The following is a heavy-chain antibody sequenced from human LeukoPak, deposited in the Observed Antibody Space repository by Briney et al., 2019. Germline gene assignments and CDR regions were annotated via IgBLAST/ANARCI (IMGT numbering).Heavy chain of an antibody. Sequence: ASVKVSCKASGYTSTSYAMNWVRQAPGQGLEWMGWINTNTGNPTYAQGFTGRFVFSLDTSVSTAYLQISSLKAEVTAVYYCARNKGYYDSSGENEAPNFDYWGQGTLVTVSS. V-gene: IGHV7-4-1*02. CDR3: ARNKGYYDSSGENEAPNFDY. CDR1: GYTSTSYA. J-gene: IGHJ4*02. CDR2: INTNTGNP. D-gene: IGHD3-22*01.